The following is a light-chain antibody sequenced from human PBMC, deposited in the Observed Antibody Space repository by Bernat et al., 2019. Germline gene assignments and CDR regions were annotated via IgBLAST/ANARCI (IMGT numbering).Light chain of an antibody. CDR2: EVT. Sequence: QSALTQPPSVSGSPGQSVTVSCTGTRSDVGSHIRVSWYQPSPGTAPKLIIYEVTNRPAGVPDRFSGSKSGNTASLTISGLQADDEADYYCSSYTRTSTFVCGTGTKVTVL. V-gene: IGLV2-18*02. CDR3: SSYTRTSTFV. CDR1: RSDVGSHIR. J-gene: IGLJ1*01.